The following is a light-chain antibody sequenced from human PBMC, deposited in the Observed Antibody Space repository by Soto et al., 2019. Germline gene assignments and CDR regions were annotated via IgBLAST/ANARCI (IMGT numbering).Light chain of an antibody. CDR1: SSDVGGYNY. Sequence: QSALTQPRSVSGSPGQSVTISCTGTSSDVGGYNYVSWYQHHPGKAPKLMIYDVTKRPSGVRDRFSASKSGNTASLTISGLQAEDEADYYCSSFTSRFTFVFGTGTKLTVL. J-gene: IGLJ1*01. CDR2: DVT. V-gene: IGLV2-11*01. CDR3: SSFTSRFTFV.